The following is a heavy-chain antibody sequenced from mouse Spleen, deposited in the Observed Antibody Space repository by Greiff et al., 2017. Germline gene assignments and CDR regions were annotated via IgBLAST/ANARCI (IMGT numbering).Heavy chain of an antibody. D-gene: IGHD1-1*01. V-gene: IGHV5-12*01. Sequence: EVKLMESGGGLVQPGGSLKLSCAASGFTFSDYYMYWVRQTPEKRLEWVAYISNGGGSTYYPDTVKGRFTISRDNAKNTLYLQMSRLKSEDTAMYYCARRPLYYYGSSYENYFDYWGQGTTLTVSS. CDR2: ISNGGGST. CDR1: GFTFSDYY. J-gene: IGHJ2*01. CDR3: ARRPLYYYGSSYENYFDY.